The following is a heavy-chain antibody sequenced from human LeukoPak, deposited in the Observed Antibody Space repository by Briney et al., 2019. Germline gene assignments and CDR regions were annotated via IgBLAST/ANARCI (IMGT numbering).Heavy chain of an antibody. CDR2: IWYDGSNK. J-gene: IGHJ4*02. D-gene: IGHD5-18*01. CDR1: GVTFGSCW. Sequence: GGSLRLSCAASGVTFGSCWMTWVRQAPGKGLEWVAVIWYDGSNKYYADSVKGRFTISRDNSKNTLYLQMNSLRAEDTAVYYCARGTAMVTGAFDYWGQGTLVTVSS. V-gene: IGHV3-33*08. CDR3: ARGTAMVTGAFDY.